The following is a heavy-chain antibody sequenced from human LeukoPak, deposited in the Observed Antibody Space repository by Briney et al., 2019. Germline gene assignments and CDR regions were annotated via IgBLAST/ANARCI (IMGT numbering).Heavy chain of an antibody. D-gene: IGHD6-19*01. J-gene: IGHJ6*02. CDR3: ARGRRSYYGMDV. CDR1: GGSFSGYY. V-gene: IGHV4-34*01. CDR2: INHSGST. Sequence: AGTLCLTCAVYGGSFSGYYWSWIRQAPGKGLEWVGEINHSGSTNYNPSLKSRVTISVDTSKNQFSLKLSSVTAADTAVYYCARGRRSYYGMDVWGQGTTVTVSS.